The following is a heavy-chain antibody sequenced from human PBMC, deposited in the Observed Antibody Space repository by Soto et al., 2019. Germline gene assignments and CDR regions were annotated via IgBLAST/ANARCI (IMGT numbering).Heavy chain of an antibody. J-gene: IGHJ6*03. V-gene: IGHV1-2*04. CDR1: GYTFTGYY. CDR3: ARGCSSTSPFQYMDV. Sequence: GASVKVSCKASGYTFTGYYMHWVRQAPGQGLEWMGWINPNSGGTNYAQKFQGWVTMTRDTSISTAYMELSRLRSDDTAVYYCARGCSSTSPFQYMDVWGKGTTVPVSS. CDR2: INPNSGGT. D-gene: IGHD2-2*01.